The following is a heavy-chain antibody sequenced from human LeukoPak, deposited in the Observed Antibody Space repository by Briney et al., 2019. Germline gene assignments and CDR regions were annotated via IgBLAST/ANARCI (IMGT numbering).Heavy chain of an antibody. D-gene: IGHD5-18*01. CDR1: GFTFSSYS. J-gene: IGHJ4*02. CDR3: ARVMSTAMVFDY. V-gene: IGHV3-48*01. CDR2: ISTSTTTI. Sequence: PGGSLRLSCGASGFTFSSYSMNWVRQAPGKGLEWISYISTSTTTIYYANSVKGRFTISRDNAKKSLYLQMNSLRAEDTALYYCARVMSTAMVFDYWGQGTLVTVSS.